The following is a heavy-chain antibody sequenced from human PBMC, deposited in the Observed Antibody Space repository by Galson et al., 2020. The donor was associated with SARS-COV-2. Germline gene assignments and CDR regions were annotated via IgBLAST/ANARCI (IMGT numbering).Heavy chain of an antibody. Sequence: SVKVSCKASGGTFSSYAISWVRQAPGQGLEWMGGIIPIFGTANYAQKFQGRVTITADESTSTAYMELSSLRSEDTAVYYCARDPASNVTRGYSYGSQLYYYYYGMDVWGQGTTVTVSS. D-gene: IGHD5-18*01. V-gene: IGHV1-69*13. CDR3: ARDPASNVTRGYSYGSQLYYYYYGMDV. CDR1: GGTFSSYA. CDR2: IIPIFGTA. J-gene: IGHJ6*02.